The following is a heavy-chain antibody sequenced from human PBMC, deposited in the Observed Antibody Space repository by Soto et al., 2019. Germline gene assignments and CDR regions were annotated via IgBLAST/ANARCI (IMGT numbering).Heavy chain of an antibody. CDR1: GGTFSSYA. D-gene: IGHD3-22*01. V-gene: IGHV1-69*01. CDR2: IIPIFGTA. J-gene: IGHJ4*02. CDR3: ARATYDSSGYAGYYFDY. Sequence: QVQLVQSGAEVKKPGSSVKVSCKASGGTFSSYAISWVRQAPGQGLEWMGGIIPIFGTANYAQKLQGRVTITADESTSTAYMELSSLGSEDTAVYYCARATYDSSGYAGYYFDYWGQGTLVTVSS.